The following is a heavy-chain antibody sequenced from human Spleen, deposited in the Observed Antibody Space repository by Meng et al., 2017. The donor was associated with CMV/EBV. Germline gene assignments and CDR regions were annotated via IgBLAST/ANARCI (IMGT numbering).Heavy chain of an antibody. CDR2: IYYSGST. D-gene: IGHD6-13*01. Sequence: QVQLPESGPGLVKPSQTLSLTCTVSGGSISSGDYYWSWIRQPPGKGLEWIGYIYYSGSTYYNPSLKSRVTISVDTSKNQFSLKLSSVTAADTAVYYCARVAQLAAAGTILSLNWFDPWGQGTLVTVSS. V-gene: IGHV4-30-4*08. CDR3: ARVAQLAAAGTILSLNWFDP. CDR1: GGSISSGDYY. J-gene: IGHJ5*02.